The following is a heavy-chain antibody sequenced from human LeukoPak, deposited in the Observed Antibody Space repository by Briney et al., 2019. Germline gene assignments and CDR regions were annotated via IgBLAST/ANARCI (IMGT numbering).Heavy chain of an antibody. CDR2: IYSGGST. D-gene: IGHD4-17*01. V-gene: IGHV3-66*01. CDR3: AKDRDLYGDYGAYYFDY. CDR1: GFTVSSNY. Sequence: AGGSLRLSCAASGFTVSSNYMSWVRQTPGKGLEWVSVIYSGGSTYYADSVKGRFTISRDNSKNTLYLQMNSLRAEDTAVYYCAKDRDLYGDYGAYYFDYWGQGTLVTVSS. J-gene: IGHJ4*02.